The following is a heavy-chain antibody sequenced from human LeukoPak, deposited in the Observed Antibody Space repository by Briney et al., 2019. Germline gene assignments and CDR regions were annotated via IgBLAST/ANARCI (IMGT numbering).Heavy chain of an antibody. J-gene: IGHJ4*02. V-gene: IGHV3-23*01. Sequence: PGGSLRLSCAASGFTFSSYAMSWVRLAPGKGREGVSAVSGSGGSTYYADSVKGRFTISRDNSKNTLYLQMNSLRAEDTAVYYCAKDPSKAVKYQLLRTTTGPYFDYWGQGTLVTVSS. CDR3: AKDPSKAVKYQLLRTTTGPYFDY. CDR2: VSGSGGST. CDR1: GFTFSSYA. D-gene: IGHD2-2*01.